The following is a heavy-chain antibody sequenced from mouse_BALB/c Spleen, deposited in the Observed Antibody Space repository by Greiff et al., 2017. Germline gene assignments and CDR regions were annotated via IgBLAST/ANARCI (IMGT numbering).Heavy chain of an antibody. V-gene: IGHV1-7*01. J-gene: IGHJ4*01. D-gene: IGHD3-1*01. Sequence: QVHVKQSGAELAKPGASVKMSCKASGYTFTSYWMHWVKQRPGQGLEWIGYINPSTGYTEYNQKFKDKATLTADKSSSTAYMQLSSLTSEDSAVYYCARCSYSSGYYAMDYWGQGTSVTVSS. CDR2: INPSTGYT. CDR1: GYTFTSYW. CDR3: ARCSYSSGYYAMDY.